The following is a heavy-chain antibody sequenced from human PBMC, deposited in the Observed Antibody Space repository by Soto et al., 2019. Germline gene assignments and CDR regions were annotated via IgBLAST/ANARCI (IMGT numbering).Heavy chain of an antibody. V-gene: IGHV2-5*02. J-gene: IGHJ5*02. CDR2: IYWDDDK. CDR1: GFSLSTSGVG. CDR3: AHSAGGLHRIVYAIQEGNWFDP. D-gene: IGHD2-8*01. Sequence: QITLKESGPTLVKPTQTLTLTCTFSGFSLSTSGVGVGWVRQPPGKALEWLALIYWDDDKSYSPSLKSRLTINKDTSKNQVVHTMTNMDPVDTATYYCAHSAGGLHRIVYAIQEGNWFDPWGQGTLVTVSS.